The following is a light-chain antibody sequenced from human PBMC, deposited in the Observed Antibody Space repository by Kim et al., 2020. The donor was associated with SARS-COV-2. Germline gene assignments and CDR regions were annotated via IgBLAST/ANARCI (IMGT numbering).Light chain of an antibody. V-gene: IGLV2-23*01. CDR2: EGS. CDR1: SSDVGCYNL. Sequence: SGSPGQSVTISCSGTSSDVGCYNLVPGYAQHLGKDPKLMISEGSKRPSGVSKRFTCSTSGNRASLTVAGPEAEDGAYDYCCSKFVFGGGTQLTVL. J-gene: IGLJ3*02. CDR3: CSKFV.